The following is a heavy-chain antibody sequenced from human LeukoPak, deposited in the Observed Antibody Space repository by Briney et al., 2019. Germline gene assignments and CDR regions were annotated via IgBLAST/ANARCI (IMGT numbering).Heavy chain of an antibody. CDR3: ARQPSRTAAFDI. J-gene: IGHJ3*02. Sequence: PSETLSLTCTISGASISYYYWSWIRQPPGKGLEWIGYIYFTGNTNYNPSLNSRVTMSVDTSKSQFSSKSQFSLSLSSVTAADTAVYFCARQPSRTAAFDIWGQGTMVTVSS. D-gene: IGHD6-13*01. CDR2: IYFTGNT. CDR1: GASISYYY. V-gene: IGHV4-59*08.